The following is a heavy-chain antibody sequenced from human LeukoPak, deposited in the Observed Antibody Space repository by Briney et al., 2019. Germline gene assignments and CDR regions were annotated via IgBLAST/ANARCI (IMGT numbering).Heavy chain of an antibody. D-gene: IGHD3-10*01. CDR1: GFTFSSYG. Sequence: PGGSLRLSCAASGFTFSSYGMHWVRQAPGKGLEWVAVISYDGSNKYYADSVKGRFTISRDNSKNTLYLQMNSLRAEDTAVYYCARDRGLAAPEYWGQGTLVTVSS. CDR2: ISYDGSNK. V-gene: IGHV3-30*03. CDR3: ARDRGLAAPEY. J-gene: IGHJ4*02.